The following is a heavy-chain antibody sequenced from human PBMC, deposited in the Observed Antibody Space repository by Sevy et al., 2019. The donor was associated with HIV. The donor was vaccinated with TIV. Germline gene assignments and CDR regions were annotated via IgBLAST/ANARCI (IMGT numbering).Heavy chain of an antibody. J-gene: IGHJ4*02. CDR1: GGSISSYY. V-gene: IGHV4-59*01. CDR2: IYYSGST. CDR3: ARVTHYGSGSYYLDY. Sequence: SETLSLICTVSGGSISSYYWSWIRQPPGKGLACIGYIYYSGSTNYNPSLKSRVTISVDTSKNQFCLKLSSVTAADTAVYYCARVTHYGSGSYYLDYWGQGTLVTVSS. D-gene: IGHD3-10*01.